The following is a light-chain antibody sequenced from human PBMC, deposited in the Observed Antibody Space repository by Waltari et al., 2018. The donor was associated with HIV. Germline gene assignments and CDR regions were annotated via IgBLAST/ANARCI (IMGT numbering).Light chain of an antibody. V-gene: IGLV1-44*01. CDR3: ASWDDSLNGPV. Sequence: QSVLTQPPSASGTPEQRVTISCSGSTSNNGRNTVSWFQQYPETAPKLLIYGTNQRPSGVPDRFAGSKSGTSASLAISGLQSEDEADYYCASWDDSLNGPVFGGGTKLTVV. CDR1: TSNNGRNT. J-gene: IGLJ2*01. CDR2: GTN.